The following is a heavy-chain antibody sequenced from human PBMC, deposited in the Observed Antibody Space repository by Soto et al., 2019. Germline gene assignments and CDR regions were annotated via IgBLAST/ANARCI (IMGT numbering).Heavy chain of an antibody. D-gene: IGHD6-19*01. CDR2: IIPIFGTA. J-gene: IGHJ5*02. V-gene: IGHV1-69*12. Sequence: QVQLVQSGAEVKKPGSSVKVSCKASGGTFSSYAISWVRQAPGQGLEWMGGIIPIFGTANYAQKVQGRVTIPADASTSTADMALSSLRSGDTAVYYCARGAVAGTSYWFDPWGQGTLVTVSS. CDR3: ARGAVAGTSYWFDP. CDR1: GGTFSSYA.